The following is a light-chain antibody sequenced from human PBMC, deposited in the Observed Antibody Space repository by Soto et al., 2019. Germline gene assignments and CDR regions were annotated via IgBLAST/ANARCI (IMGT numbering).Light chain of an antibody. CDR1: QSVSSRY. Sequence: EIVLTQSPGTLSLSPGERATLSCRASQSVSSRYFAWYQQKPGQAPRLLIYGASSRATGSPDRFSGSGSGSAFTLTISRLEPEDFAVYYCQQYGSSGYTFGQGTKLEIE. V-gene: IGKV3-20*01. CDR3: QQYGSSGYT. J-gene: IGKJ2*01. CDR2: GAS.